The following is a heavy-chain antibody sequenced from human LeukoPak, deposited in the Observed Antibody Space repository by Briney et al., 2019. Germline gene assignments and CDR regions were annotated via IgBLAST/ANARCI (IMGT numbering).Heavy chain of an antibody. CDR1: GGSIRSSYYY. D-gene: IGHD6-19*01. J-gene: IGHJ5*02. CDR3: ARLIAVAGTKEDFEA. Sequence: SETLSLTCTVSGGSIRSSYYYWGWIRQPPGKGLEWIGSIYDSGSTYYNPSLKSRVTISVDTSKNQFSLKLSSVTAADTAVYYCARLIAVAGTKEDFEAWGQGTLVTVSS. V-gene: IGHV4-39*01. CDR2: IYDSGST.